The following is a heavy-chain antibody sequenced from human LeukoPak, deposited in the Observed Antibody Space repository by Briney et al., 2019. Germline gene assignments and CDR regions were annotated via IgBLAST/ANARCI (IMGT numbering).Heavy chain of an antibody. CDR2: ISAYNGNT. V-gene: IGHV1-18*01. Sequence: ASVKVSCKASGYTFTSYGISWVRQAPGQGLEWMGWISAYNGNTNYAQKLQGRVTMTTDTSTSTAYMELRSLRSDDTAVYYCARQYCGSTSCFFDYWGQGTLVTVSS. D-gene: IGHD2-2*01. J-gene: IGHJ4*02. CDR1: GYTFTSYG. CDR3: ARQYCGSTSCFFDY.